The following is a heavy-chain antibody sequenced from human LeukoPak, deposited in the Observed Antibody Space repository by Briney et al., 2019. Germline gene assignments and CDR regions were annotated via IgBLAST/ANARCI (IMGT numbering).Heavy chain of an antibody. V-gene: IGHV3-66*01. Sequence: GGSLRLSCAASGFTFSSYSMNWVRQAPGKGLEWVSVIYSGGSTYYADSVKGRFTISRDNAKNSLYLQMNSLRAEDTAVYYCARGLYDFWSGYYDAFDIWGQGTMVTVSS. CDR1: GFTFSSYS. CDR3: ARGLYDFWSGYYDAFDI. D-gene: IGHD3-3*01. CDR2: IYSGGST. J-gene: IGHJ3*02.